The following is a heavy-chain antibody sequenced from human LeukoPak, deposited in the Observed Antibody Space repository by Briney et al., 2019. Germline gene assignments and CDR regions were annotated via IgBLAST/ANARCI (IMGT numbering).Heavy chain of an antibody. V-gene: IGHV4-38-2*02. CDR2: IYHSGST. CDR1: GYSISSGYY. Sequence: PSETLSLTCTVSGYSISSGYYWGWIRQPPGKGLEWVGSIYHSGSTYYNPSLKSRVTISVDTSKNQFSLKLSSVTAADTAVYYCARDQGYYDSSGYSLFDYWGQGTLVTVSS. CDR3: ARDQGYYDSSGYSLFDY. D-gene: IGHD3-22*01. J-gene: IGHJ4*02.